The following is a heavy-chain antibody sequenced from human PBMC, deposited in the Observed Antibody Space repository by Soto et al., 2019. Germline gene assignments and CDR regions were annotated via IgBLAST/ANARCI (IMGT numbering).Heavy chain of an antibody. J-gene: IGHJ4*02. CDR1: GYSISSSNW. Sequence: PSETLSLTCAVSGYSISSSNWWGWIRQPPGKGLEWIGYIYYSGTTYYNPSLKSRVTISVDTSKNQFSLKLSSVTAADTAVYYCARLGYSNSWLPFYFWGQGTLVIVSA. CDR3: ARLGYSNSWLPFYF. V-gene: IGHV4-28*01. D-gene: IGHD6-13*01. CDR2: IYYSGTT.